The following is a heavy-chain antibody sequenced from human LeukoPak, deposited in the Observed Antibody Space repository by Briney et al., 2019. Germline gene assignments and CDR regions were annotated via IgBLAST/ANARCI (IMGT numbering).Heavy chain of an antibody. CDR2: INPNSGGT. D-gene: IGHD2-2*01. J-gene: IGHJ4*02. CDR3: AREFCSSTSCLPPVY. V-gene: IGHV1-2*02. Sequence: ASVKVSCKASGYTFTGYYTHWVRQAPGQGLEWMGWINPNSGGTNYAQKFQGRVTMTRDTSISTAYMELSRLRSDDTAVYYCAREFCSSTSCLPPVYWGQGTLVTVSS. CDR1: GYTFTGYY.